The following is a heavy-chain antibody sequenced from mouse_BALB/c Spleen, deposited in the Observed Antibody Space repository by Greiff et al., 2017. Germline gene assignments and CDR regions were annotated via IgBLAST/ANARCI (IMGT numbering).Heavy chain of an antibody. D-gene: IGHD2-2*01. CDR2: ISTYYGDA. CDR1: GYTFTDYA. CDR3: ARERGYDGGHGFAY. V-gene: IGHV1S137*01. J-gene: IGHJ3*01. Sequence: VQLQESGAELVRPGVSVKISCKGSGYTFTDYAMHWVKQSHAKSLEWIGVISTYYGDASYNQKFKGKATMTVDKSSSTAYMELARLTSEDSAIYYCARERGYDGGHGFAYWGQGTLVTVSA.